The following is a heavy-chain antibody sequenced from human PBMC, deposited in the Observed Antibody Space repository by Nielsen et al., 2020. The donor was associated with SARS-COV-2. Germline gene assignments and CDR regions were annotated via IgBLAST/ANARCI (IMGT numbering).Heavy chain of an antibody. CDR1: GGTFSSHA. J-gene: IGHJ4*02. CDR3: ARVFGNYPGPYFDY. Sequence: SVKVSCKASGGTFSSHAISWVRQAPGQGLEWMGGIIPIFGTANYAQKFQGRVTITADESTSTAYMELSSLRSEDTAVYYCARVFGNYPGPYFDYWGQGTLVTVSS. V-gene: IGHV1-69*13. D-gene: IGHD1-7*01. CDR2: IIPIFGTA.